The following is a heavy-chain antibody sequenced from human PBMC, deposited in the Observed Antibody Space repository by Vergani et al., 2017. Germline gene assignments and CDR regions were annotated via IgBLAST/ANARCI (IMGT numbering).Heavy chain of an antibody. Sequence: QVQLVESGGGVVQPGRSLRLSCAASGFTFSSYGMHWVRQAPGKGLEWVAVIWYDGSNKYYADSVKGRFTISRDNSKNTLYLQMNSLRAEDTAVYYCAKDWGSQSFDYWGQGTLVTVSS. CDR3: AKDWGSQSFDY. V-gene: IGHV3-33*06. J-gene: IGHJ4*02. CDR1: GFTFSSYG. D-gene: IGHD3-16*01. CDR2: IWYDGSNK.